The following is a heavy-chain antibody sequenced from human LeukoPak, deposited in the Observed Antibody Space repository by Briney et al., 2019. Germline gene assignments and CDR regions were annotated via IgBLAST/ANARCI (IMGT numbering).Heavy chain of an antibody. D-gene: IGHD3/OR15-3a*01. Sequence: GGSLRLSCAASGFIFSSYWMHWVRQAPGKGLVWVSRINTDGRSASYADSVKGRFTISRDNAENTLYLQMNSLRAEDASVYYCTKGHRTWPDAFDIWGQGTMVTVSS. J-gene: IGHJ3*02. CDR3: TKGHRTWPDAFDI. CDR1: GFIFSSYW. V-gene: IGHV3-74*01. CDR2: INTDGRSA.